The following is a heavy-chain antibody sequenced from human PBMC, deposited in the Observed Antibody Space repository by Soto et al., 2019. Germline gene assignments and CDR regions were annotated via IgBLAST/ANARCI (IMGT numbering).Heavy chain of an antibody. J-gene: IGHJ5*02. Sequence: SVKVSCKASGGTFSSYAISWVRQAPGQGLEWMGGIIPIFGTANYAQKFQGRVTITADESTSTAYMELSSLRSEDTAVYYCARGTIFGVVIQRGDSFNWFDPWGQGTLVTVS. D-gene: IGHD3-3*01. CDR2: IIPIFGTA. V-gene: IGHV1-69*13. CDR1: GGTFSSYA. CDR3: ARGTIFGVVIQRGDSFNWFDP.